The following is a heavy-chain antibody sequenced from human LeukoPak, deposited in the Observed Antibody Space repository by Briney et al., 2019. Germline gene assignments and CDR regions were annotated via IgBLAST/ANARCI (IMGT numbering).Heavy chain of an antibody. CDR2: MNPNSGNT. J-gene: IGHJ4*02. CDR1: GYTFTSYD. Sequence: VASVKVSCKASGYTFTSYDINWVRQATGQGLEWMGWMNPNSGNTGYAQKFQGRVTMTRNTSISTAYMELSSLRSEDTAAYYCARGYCSGGSCYQGYWGQGTLVTVSS. CDR3: ARGYCSGGSCYQGY. V-gene: IGHV1-8*01. D-gene: IGHD2-15*01.